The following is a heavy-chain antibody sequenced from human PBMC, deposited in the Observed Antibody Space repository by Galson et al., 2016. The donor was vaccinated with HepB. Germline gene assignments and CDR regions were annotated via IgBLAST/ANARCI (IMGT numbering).Heavy chain of an antibody. Sequence: SETLSLTCTVSGDSISNSNYYWGWIRQPPGKGLEWIGSIYYSGSTYYKESLKSRVTISVDTAKNQFSLKLSSVTAADTAVYYCASDESSSRQSAEYFQHWGQGTLVAVSS. CDR1: GDSISNSNYY. V-gene: IGHV4-39*07. CDR3: ASDESSSRQSAEYFQH. D-gene: IGHD6-13*01. CDR2: IYYSGST. J-gene: IGHJ1*01.